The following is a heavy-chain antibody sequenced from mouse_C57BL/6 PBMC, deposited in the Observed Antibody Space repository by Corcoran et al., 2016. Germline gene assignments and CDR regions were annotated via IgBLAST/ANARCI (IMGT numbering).Heavy chain of an antibody. CDR3: VRDSNWYFDV. CDR2: INTYSGVP. J-gene: IGHJ1*03. V-gene: IGHV9-3*01. Sequence: QIQLVQSGPELKKPGETVKISCKASGYTFTTYGMSWVKQVPGKHLKWMGWINTYSGVPTYADDFKGRFAFSLETSASTAYLQINNLKNEDTATYFCVRDSNWYFDVWGTGTTVTVSS. CDR1: GYTFTTYG.